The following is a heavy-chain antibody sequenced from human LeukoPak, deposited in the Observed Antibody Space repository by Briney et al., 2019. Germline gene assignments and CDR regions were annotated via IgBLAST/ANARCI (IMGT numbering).Heavy chain of an antibody. Sequence: GRSLRLSCAASGFTFSSYAMHWVRQAPGKGLEWVAVIWYDGSNTYYADSVKGRFTISRDDSKNTLYLQMNSLRAEDTAVYYCARDFSTGGQGTLVTVSS. CDR2: IWYDGSNT. V-gene: IGHV3-33*08. CDR3: ARDFST. D-gene: IGHD3-3*01. CDR1: GFTFSSYA. J-gene: IGHJ4*02.